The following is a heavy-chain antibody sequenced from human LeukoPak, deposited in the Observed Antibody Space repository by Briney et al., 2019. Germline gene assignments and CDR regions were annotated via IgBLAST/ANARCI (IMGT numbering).Heavy chain of an antibody. CDR2: INKDGSET. Sequence: GGSLRLSCGASGFTFSSNWMTWVRQAPGKGLEWVANINKDGSETYYVDSVKGRFAISRDNAQNSLVLQMNSLRAEDTAVYYCAKDLAYSGYDPLDYWGQGTLVTVSS. D-gene: IGHD5-12*01. CDR3: AKDLAYSGYDPLDY. J-gene: IGHJ4*02. V-gene: IGHV3-7*05. CDR1: GFTFSSNW.